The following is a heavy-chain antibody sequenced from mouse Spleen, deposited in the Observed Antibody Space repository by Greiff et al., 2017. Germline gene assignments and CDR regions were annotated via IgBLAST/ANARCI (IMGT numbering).Heavy chain of an antibody. CDR3: ASYDYPFAY. D-gene: IGHD2-4*01. CDR1: GFNIKDTY. J-gene: IGHJ3*01. CDR2: IDPANGNT. V-gene: IGHV14-3*02. Sequence: VQLKQSGAELVKPGASVKLSCTASGFNIKDTYMHWVKQRPEQGLEWIGRIDPANGNTKYDPKFQGKATITADTSSNTAYLQPSSLTSEDTAVYYCASYDYPFAYWGQGTLVTVSA.